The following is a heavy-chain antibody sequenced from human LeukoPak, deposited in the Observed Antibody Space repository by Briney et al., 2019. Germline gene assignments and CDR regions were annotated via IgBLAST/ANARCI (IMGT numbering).Heavy chain of an antibody. CDR2: LNGGGDKI. V-gene: IGHV3-23*01. J-gene: IGHJ4*02. Sequence: GGSLRLSCTASGFTFSSFAMSWVRQAPGEGLEWVSGLNGGGDKIFYADSVKGRFTLSRDNSKKTLFLQMSSLRADDTALYYCAKHVNYDISGALGSWGQGTLVAVSS. D-gene: IGHD3-22*01. CDR1: GFTFSSFA. CDR3: AKHVNYDISGALGS.